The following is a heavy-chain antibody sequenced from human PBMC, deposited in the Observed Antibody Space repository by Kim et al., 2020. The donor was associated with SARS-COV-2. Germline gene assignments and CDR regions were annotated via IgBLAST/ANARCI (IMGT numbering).Heavy chain of an antibody. Sequence: GGSLRLSCGASGFTFNNYAMHWVRQAPGKGLEWVAGISYDGSSKYYADSVKGNFTVSRYWSNNTLYLQMRSLRPKDTALDDCSKSTAVFWFGKGLITFD. CDR1: GFTFNNYA. V-gene: IGHV3-30*18. D-gene: IGHD3-10*01. CDR3: SKSTAVFWFGKGLITFD. CDR2: ISYDGSSK. J-gene: IGHJ3*01.